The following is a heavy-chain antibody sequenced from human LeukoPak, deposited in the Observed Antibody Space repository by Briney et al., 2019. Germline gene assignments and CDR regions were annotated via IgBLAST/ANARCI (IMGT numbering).Heavy chain of an antibody. J-gene: IGHJ4*02. D-gene: IGHD3-3*01. CDR3: ARTYYDFWSGYKSPYDY. Sequence: PSETLSLTCAVYGGSFSGYYWSWIRQPPGKGLVWIGEINHSGSTNYNPSLKSRVTISVDTSKNQFSLKLSSVTAADTAVYYCARTYYDFWSGYKSPYDYWGQGTLVTVSS. CDR2: INHSGST. V-gene: IGHV4-34*01. CDR1: GGSFSGYY.